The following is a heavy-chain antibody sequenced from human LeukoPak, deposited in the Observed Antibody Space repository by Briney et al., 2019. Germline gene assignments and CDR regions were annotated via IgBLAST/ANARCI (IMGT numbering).Heavy chain of an antibody. D-gene: IGHD3-22*01. J-gene: IGHJ6*03. V-gene: IGHV1-18*01. CDR3: ARVAVDSSGYYYVTYYYYYMDV. CDR2: ISAYNGNT. Sequence: ASVKVSCKASGYTFTSYGISWVRQAPGQGLEWMGWISAYNGNTNYAQKLQGRVTMTTDTSTSTAYMELRSLRSDDTAVYYCARVAVDSSGYYYVTYYYYYMDVWGKGTTVTVSS. CDR1: GYTFTSYG.